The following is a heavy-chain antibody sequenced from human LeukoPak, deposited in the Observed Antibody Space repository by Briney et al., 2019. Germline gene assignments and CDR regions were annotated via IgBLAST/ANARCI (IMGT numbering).Heavy chain of an antibody. J-gene: IGHJ4*02. D-gene: IGHD3-10*01. CDR3: ARDGPKYGSGSYYPLFDY. CDR2: INPNSGGT. CDR1: GYTFTGYY. Sequence: GESLKISCKGSGYTFTGYYMHWVRQAPGQGLEWMGRINPNSGGTNYAQKFQGRVTMTRDTSISTAYMELSRLRSDDTAVYYCARDGPKYGSGSYYPLFDYWGRGTLVTVSS. V-gene: IGHV1-2*06.